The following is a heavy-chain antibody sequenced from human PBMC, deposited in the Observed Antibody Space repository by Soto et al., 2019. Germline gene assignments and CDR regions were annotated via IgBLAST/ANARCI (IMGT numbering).Heavy chain of an antibody. Sequence: PGESLKISCKGSGYSFTSYWIGWVRQMPGKGLEWMGIIYPGDSDTRYSPSFQGQVTISADKSISTAYLQWSSLKASDTAMYYCARRVGYCGSTSCYDLDYWGQGTLVTVSS. CDR2: IYPGDSDT. V-gene: IGHV5-51*01. D-gene: IGHD2-2*03. CDR1: GYSFTSYW. CDR3: ARRVGYCGSTSCYDLDY. J-gene: IGHJ4*02.